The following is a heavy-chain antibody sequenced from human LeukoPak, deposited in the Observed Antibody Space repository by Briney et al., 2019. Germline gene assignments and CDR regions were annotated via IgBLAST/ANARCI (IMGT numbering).Heavy chain of an antibody. V-gene: IGHV1-69*13. CDR2: IITIFGTA. CDR3: ARDRYVGSSYEMDV. Sequence: GASVKVSCKASGGTFSSYAISGVRQAPGQGREWMGGIITIFGTANYAQKFQGRVTITADESTSTAYMELSSLRSEDTAVYYCARDRYVGSSYEMDVWGKGTTVTVSS. J-gene: IGHJ6*04. D-gene: IGHD6-13*01. CDR1: GGTFSSYA.